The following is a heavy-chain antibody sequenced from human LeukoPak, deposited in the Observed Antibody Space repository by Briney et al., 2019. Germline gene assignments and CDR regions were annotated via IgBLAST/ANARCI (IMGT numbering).Heavy chain of an antibody. Sequence: PGGSLRLSCVASGFTFSSYVMALVRQAPGKGLEWVSSILGNGDRSYYADSVKGRFTISRDNSKNTLYLQMNSLRAEDTAMYYCAKGSKGTYDYWGQGTLVTVSS. J-gene: IGHJ4*02. CDR2: ILGNGDRS. CDR3: AKGSKGTYDY. V-gene: IGHV3-23*01. CDR1: GFTFSSYV.